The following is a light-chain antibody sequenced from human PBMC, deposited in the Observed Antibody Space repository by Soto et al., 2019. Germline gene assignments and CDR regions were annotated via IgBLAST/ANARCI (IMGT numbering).Light chain of an antibody. CDR2: AAS. CDR1: QSVSSNF. Sequence: EIVLTQSPGTLSLSPGERATLSCRASQSVSSNFLAWYQQKPGQAPRLLIYAASSRATGIPGRFSGSGSGTGFTLTIGRLEPEDFAVYYCQQYGSSPITFGQGTRLEIK. J-gene: IGKJ5*01. CDR3: QQYGSSPIT. V-gene: IGKV3-20*01.